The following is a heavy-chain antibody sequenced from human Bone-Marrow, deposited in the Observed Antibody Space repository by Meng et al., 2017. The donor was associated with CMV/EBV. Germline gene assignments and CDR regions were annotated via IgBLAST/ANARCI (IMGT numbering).Heavy chain of an antibody. V-gene: IGHV3-30*02. D-gene: IGHD3-9*01. Sequence: GGSLRLSCAASGFTFSTYGMHWVRQAPGKGLEWVAFIRYDGSYKYYADSVKGRFTFSRDNSKNTLYLQMNSLRPEDTAVYYCAKDTGYLSGYFDYWGQGKLVTVSS. J-gene: IGHJ4*02. CDR1: GFTFSTYG. CDR3: AKDTGYLSGYFDY. CDR2: IRYDGSYK.